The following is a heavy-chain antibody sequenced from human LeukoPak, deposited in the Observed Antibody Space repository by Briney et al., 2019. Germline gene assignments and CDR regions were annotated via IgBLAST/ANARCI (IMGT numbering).Heavy chain of an antibody. CDR3: TRVGQSYSTSGQALDH. Sequence: QPGGSLRLSCAASGFTFSSYDMSWVRQAPGKGLEWVSGISVSGGSTNYADSVKGRFTISRDNAKNSLYLQMNSLRAEDTAVYYCTRVGQSYSTSGQALDHWGQGTLVTVSS. CDR1: GFTFSSYD. CDR2: ISVSGGST. D-gene: IGHD2-8*01. J-gene: IGHJ4*02. V-gene: IGHV3-23*01.